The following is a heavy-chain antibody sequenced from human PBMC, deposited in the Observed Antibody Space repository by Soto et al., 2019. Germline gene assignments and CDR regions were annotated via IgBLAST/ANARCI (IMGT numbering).Heavy chain of an antibody. V-gene: IGHV4-59*01. CDR2: IYYSGST. Sequence: SETLSLTCTVSGGSISSYYWSLIRQPPGKGLEWIGYIYYSGSTNYNPSLKSRVTISVDTSKNQFSLKLSSVTAADTAVYYCARGGGSYYYYGMDVWGQGTTVTVSS. CDR3: ARGGGSYYYYGMDV. CDR1: GGSISSYY. J-gene: IGHJ6*02. D-gene: IGHD1-26*01.